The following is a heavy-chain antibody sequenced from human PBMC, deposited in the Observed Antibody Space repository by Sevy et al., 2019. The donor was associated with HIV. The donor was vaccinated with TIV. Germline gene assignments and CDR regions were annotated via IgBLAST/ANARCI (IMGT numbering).Heavy chain of an antibody. CDR3: ARAHSYGPRGADY. CDR1: GFTFSSYW. CDR2: INSDGSST. J-gene: IGHJ4*02. Sequence: GGSLRLSCAASGFTFSSYWMHWVRQAPGKGLVWVSRINSDGSSTSYVDSVKGRFTISRDNAKNTLYLQMNSLRAEDTAVYYCARAHSYGPRGADYWGQGTLVTVSS. V-gene: IGHV3-74*01. D-gene: IGHD5-18*01.